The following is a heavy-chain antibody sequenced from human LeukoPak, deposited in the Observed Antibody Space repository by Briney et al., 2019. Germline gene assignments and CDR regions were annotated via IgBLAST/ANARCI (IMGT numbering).Heavy chain of an antibody. J-gene: IGHJ4*02. CDR2: INHSGSA. Sequence: PSETLSLTCAVYGGSFSGYYWTWIRQPPGKGLEWIGEINHSGSANYNPFLKSRVTISLDTSKNQFSLKLSSVTAADTAVYYCARGQGTVTTHWGQGTLVTVSS. D-gene: IGHD4-17*01. CDR3: ARGQGTVTTH. CDR1: GGSFSGYY. V-gene: IGHV4-34*01.